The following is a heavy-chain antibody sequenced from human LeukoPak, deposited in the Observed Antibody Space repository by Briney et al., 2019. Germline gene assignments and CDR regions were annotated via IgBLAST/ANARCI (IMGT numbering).Heavy chain of an antibody. CDR3: AKVGEFETFAKNLDWYFDL. Sequence: GGSLRLSCAASGFRFSDYGIHWLRQAPDKGLEWVAVIWFDGTETHYGDSVQGRFNISRDNSKNTVYLHMNRLRVEDTAVYYCAKVGEFETFAKNLDWYFDLWGRGTLVIVSS. V-gene: IGHV3-33*06. CDR1: GFRFSDYG. J-gene: IGHJ2*01. CDR2: IWFDGTET. D-gene: IGHD3-16*01.